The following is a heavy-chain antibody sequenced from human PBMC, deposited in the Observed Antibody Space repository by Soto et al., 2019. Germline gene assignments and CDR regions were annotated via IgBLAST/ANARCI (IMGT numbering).Heavy chain of an antibody. D-gene: IGHD3-10*01. CDR1: GDSVSSNSAT. CDR3: AREDYYNSGSYSYYYGMDV. V-gene: IGHV6-1*01. CDR2: IYYRSQWYH. J-gene: IGHJ6*02. Sequence: SQTLSLTCAVSGDSVSSNSATWNWIRQSPSRGLEWLGRIYYRSQWYHDYAVAVKSRIAISPNTSKNQFSLQLNSVTPEDTAVYYCAREDYYNSGSYSYYYGMDVWGPGTTVTVS.